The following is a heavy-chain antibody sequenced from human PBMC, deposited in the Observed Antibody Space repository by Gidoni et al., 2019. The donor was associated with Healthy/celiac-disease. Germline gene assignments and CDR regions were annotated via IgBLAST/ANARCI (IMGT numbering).Heavy chain of an antibody. J-gene: IGHJ4*02. Sequence: EVQLVESGGGLVKPGRSLRLSCTASGFTFGDYAMSWFRQAPGKGLEWVGFIRSKAYGGTTEYAASVKGRFTISRDDSKSIAYLQMNSLKTEDTAVYYCTRDPVVSGDFWSGPYPDYWGQGTLVTVSS. CDR2: IRSKAYGGTT. CDR1: GFTFGDYA. V-gene: IGHV3-49*05. CDR3: TRDPVVSGDFWSGPYPDY. D-gene: IGHD3-3*01.